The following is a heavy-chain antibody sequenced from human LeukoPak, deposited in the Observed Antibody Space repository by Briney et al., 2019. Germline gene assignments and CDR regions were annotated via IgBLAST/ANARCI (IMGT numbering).Heavy chain of an antibody. CDR2: ISWNSGSI. J-gene: IGHJ6*03. CDR3: AKAGQYYYYYMDV. CDR1: TFPFSSYV. Sequence: PGGSLRLSCAASTFPFSSYVMGWVRQAPGEGLEWVSGISWNSGSIGYADSVKGRFTISRDNAKNSLYLQMNSLRAEDTALYYCAKAGQYYYYYMDVWGKGTTVTVSS. V-gene: IGHV3-9*01.